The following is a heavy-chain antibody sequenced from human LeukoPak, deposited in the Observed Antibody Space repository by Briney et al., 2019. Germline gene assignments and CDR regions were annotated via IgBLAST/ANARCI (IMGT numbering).Heavy chain of an antibody. Sequence: GGSLRLSCAGSGFIFSSYWMSWVRQAPGKGLEWVANIKQDGTEKYYVDSVKGRFTISRDNAENSLYLQMSSLRAEDTAVYYCARAGYYDSRGYYCDYWGQGTLVTVSS. V-gene: IGHV3-7*01. J-gene: IGHJ4*02. CDR1: GFIFSSYW. CDR2: IKQDGTEK. D-gene: IGHD3-22*01. CDR3: ARAGYYDSRGYYCDY.